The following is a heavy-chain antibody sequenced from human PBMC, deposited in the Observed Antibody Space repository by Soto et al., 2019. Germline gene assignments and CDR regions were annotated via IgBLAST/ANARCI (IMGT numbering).Heavy chain of an antibody. D-gene: IGHD3-10*01. J-gene: IGHJ4*02. CDR1: GGSISSGGYS. Sequence: PSETLSLTCAVSGGSISSGGYSWSWIRQPPGKGLEWIGEINHSGSTYYNPSLKSRVIISVDKSKNQFSLKLSSVSDADTAVYYCARGYFYGSGSYYPADYWGQGTPVTSPQ. V-gene: IGHV4-30-2*01. CDR2: INHSGST. CDR3: ARGYFYGSGSYYPADY.